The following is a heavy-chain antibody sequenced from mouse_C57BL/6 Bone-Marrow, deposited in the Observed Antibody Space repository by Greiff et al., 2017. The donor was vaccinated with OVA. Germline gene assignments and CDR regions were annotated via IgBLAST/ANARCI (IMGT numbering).Heavy chain of an antibody. CDR1: GFTFSSYA. CDR2: ISSGGDYI. D-gene: IGHD1-1*01. V-gene: IGHV5-9-1*02. J-gene: IGHJ3*01. Sequence: EVQGVESGEGLVKPGGSLKLSCAASGFTFSSYAMSWVRQTPEKRLEWVAYISSGGDYIYYADTVKGRFTISRDNARNTLYLQMSSLKSEDTAMYYCTRDFDYYGSSYWFAYWGQGTLVTVSA. CDR3: TRDFDYYGSSYWFAY.